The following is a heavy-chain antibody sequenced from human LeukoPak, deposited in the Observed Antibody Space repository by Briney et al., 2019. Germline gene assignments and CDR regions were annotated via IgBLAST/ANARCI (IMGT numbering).Heavy chain of an antibody. CDR2: IYPSHSES. J-gene: IGHJ3*02. Sequence: GRSLRLSCTGSGYSFTTYCTGWVRHSPGKGRGWMGIIYPSHSESSYSPSSQAQVSMSAVKSLTTAYLQWSGLKASDTAMYCCARVITIFCVVKGPFDIWGQGALVT. V-gene: IGHV5-51*01. CDR3: ARVITIFCVVKGPFDI. D-gene: IGHD3-3*01. CDR1: GYSFTTYC.